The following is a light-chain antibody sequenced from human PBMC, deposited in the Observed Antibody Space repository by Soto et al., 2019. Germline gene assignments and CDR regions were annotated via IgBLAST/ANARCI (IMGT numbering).Light chain of an antibody. J-gene: IGLJ1*01. CDR1: NSDVGSFDL. CDR3: CSYADSTSLFV. CDR2: EVS. Sequence: QSALTQPASVSGSPGQSITISCTGSNSDVGSFDLVSWFQQYPGKAPKLILYEVSKRPLGVSNRFSGSKSGYTASLTISGLQAEDEADYYCCSYADSTSLFVFGTGTKLTVL. V-gene: IGLV2-23*02.